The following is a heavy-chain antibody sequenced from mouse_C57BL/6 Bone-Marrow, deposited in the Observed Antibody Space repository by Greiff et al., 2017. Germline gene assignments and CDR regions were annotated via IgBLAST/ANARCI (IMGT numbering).Heavy chain of an antibody. D-gene: IGHD1-1*01. V-gene: IGHV5-4*01. CDR2: ISDGGSYT. Sequence: EVHLVESGGGLVKPGGSLKLSCAASGFTFTSYAMSWVRQTPEKRLEWVATISDGGSYTSYPDNVKGRFTISRDNAKNNLYLQMSHLKSEDTAMYYCARVVYYYGSSFDYWGQGTTLTVSS. CDR3: ARVVYYYGSSFDY. CDR1: GFTFTSYA. J-gene: IGHJ2*01.